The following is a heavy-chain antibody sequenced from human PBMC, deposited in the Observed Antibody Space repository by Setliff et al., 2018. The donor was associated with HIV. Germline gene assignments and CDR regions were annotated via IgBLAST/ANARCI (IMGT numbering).Heavy chain of an antibody. CDR1: GGSISDRNYY. V-gene: IGHV4-39*01. J-gene: IGHJ5*01. D-gene: IGHD3-10*01. CDR3: ARQGKTRAIRGGPEDWFDS. Sequence: PSETLSLTCTVSGGSISDRNYYWGWIRQTPGKGLEWLGSTYYSGATYRNPSLMSRLTISVDKFKKKFSLQLTSVTATDMAVYFCARQGKTRAIRGGPEDWFDSWGQGILVTVSS. CDR2: TYYSGAT.